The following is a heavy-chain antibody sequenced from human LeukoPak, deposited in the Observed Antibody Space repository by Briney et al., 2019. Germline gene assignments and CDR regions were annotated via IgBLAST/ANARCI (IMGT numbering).Heavy chain of an antibody. Sequence: GGSLRLSCAASGFTFSSYSMDWVRQAPGKGLEWVGRIRNKANIYTTEYAASVKGRFIISRDDSKNSLYLQMNSLKTEDTAVYYCARAPNSGTLGEDYWGQGTLVTVSS. CDR1: GFTFSSYS. CDR2: IRNKANIYTT. CDR3: ARAPNSGTLGEDY. D-gene: IGHD1-26*01. V-gene: IGHV3-72*01. J-gene: IGHJ4*02.